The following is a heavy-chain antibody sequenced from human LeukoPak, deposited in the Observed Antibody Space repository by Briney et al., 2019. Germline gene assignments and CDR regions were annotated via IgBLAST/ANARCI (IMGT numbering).Heavy chain of an antibody. CDR3: ARDGYYSDSGGYYFTY. D-gene: IGHD3-22*01. Sequence: PGGSLRLSCAASGFTFSTNAMSWVRQAPGKGLEWVANIKQDGSEKYYVDSVTGRFTISRDHAKDSLFLQMNSLRAEDTAVYYCARDGYYSDSGGYYFTYWGQGTLVIVSS. V-gene: IGHV3-7*01. J-gene: IGHJ4*02. CDR2: IKQDGSEK. CDR1: GFTFSTNA.